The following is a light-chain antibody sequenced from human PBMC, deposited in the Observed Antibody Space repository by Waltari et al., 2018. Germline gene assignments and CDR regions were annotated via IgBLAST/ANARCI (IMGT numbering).Light chain of an antibody. Sequence: DIVMTQSPDSLAVSLGERATINCKSSQSVLYRSNNKNYLAWYQQKPGQPPKLLIYWASTRESGVPDLFSGSGSGTDFTLTISSLQAEDVAVYYCQQYYSTPRTFGQGTKVEIK. CDR3: QQYYSTPRT. CDR2: WAS. J-gene: IGKJ1*01. CDR1: QSVLYRSNNKNY. V-gene: IGKV4-1*01.